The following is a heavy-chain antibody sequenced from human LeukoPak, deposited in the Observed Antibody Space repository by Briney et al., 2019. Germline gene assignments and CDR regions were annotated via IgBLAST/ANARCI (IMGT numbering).Heavy chain of an antibody. CDR2: IYYSGST. D-gene: IGHD6-13*01. Sequence: SETLSLTCTVSGGSISSYYWSWIRQPPGKGLEWIAYIYYSGSTSCNPSLKSRVTISVDTSKNQFSLKLTSVTAADTAVYYCARQPDRRQLVLWGQGTLVTVSS. J-gene: IGHJ4*02. CDR3: ARQPDRRQLVL. CDR1: GGSISSYY. V-gene: IGHV4-59*08.